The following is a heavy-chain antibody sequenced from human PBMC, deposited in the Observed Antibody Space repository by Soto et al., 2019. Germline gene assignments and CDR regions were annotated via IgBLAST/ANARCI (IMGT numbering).Heavy chain of an antibody. CDR3: ARAAPLYYYGMDV. Sequence: LSLTCTVSGGSISSYYWSWIRQPPGKGLEWIGYIYYSGSTNYNPSLKSRVTISVDTSKNQFSLKLSSVTAADTAVYYCARAAPLYYYGMDVWGQGTTVTVSS. V-gene: IGHV4-59*01. J-gene: IGHJ6*02. CDR2: IYYSGST. CDR1: GGSISSYY.